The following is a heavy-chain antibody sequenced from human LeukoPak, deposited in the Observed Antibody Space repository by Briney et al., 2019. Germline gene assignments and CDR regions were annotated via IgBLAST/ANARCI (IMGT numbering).Heavy chain of an antibody. V-gene: IGHV1-8*01. CDR1: GYNFYNFE. Sequence: GASVKVSCKASGYNFYNFEINWVRQAPGQGLEWMGWLNPNNGNTGYAQKFQGRVTMTRNTSISTAYMELSSLRSDDTAVYYCARFAIPLDSWFGDLSYYSHYYMDVWGKGTTVTISS. CDR2: LNPNNGNT. J-gene: IGHJ6*03. CDR3: ARFAIPLDSWFGDLSYYSHYYMDV. D-gene: IGHD3-10*01.